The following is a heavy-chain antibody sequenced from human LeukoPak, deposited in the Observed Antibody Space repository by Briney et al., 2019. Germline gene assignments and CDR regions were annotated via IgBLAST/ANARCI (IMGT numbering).Heavy chain of an antibody. CDR1: GYAFTSYA. J-gene: IGHJ6*02. Sequence: ASVKVSCKASGYAFTSYAMHWVRQTPGQRLEWMGWINAGNGNTKYSQKFQGRVTITRDTSASTAYMELSSLRSEVTAVYYCAKGFWSGYQSYGYYYYGMDVWGQGTTVTVSS. CDR2: INAGNGNT. CDR3: AKGFWSGYQSYGYYYYGMDV. V-gene: IGHV1-3*01. D-gene: IGHD3-3*01.